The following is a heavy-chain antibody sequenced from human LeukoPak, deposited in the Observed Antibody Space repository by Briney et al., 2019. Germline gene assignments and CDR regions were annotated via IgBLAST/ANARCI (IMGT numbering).Heavy chain of an antibody. Sequence: SETLSLTCAVYGGSFSGYYWSWIRQPPGKGLEWIGEINHSGSTNYNPSLKSRVTISVYTSKNQFSLKLSSVTAADTAVYYCARFAFAYFDYWGQGTLVTVSS. CDR1: GGSFSGYY. CDR2: INHSGST. J-gene: IGHJ4*02. V-gene: IGHV4-34*01. CDR3: ARFAFAYFDY.